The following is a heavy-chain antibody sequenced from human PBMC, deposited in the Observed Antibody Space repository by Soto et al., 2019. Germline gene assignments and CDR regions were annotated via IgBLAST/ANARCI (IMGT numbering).Heavy chain of an antibody. D-gene: IGHD3-22*01. J-gene: IGHJ4*02. CDR2: IIPIFGTA. CDR3: ARERSYYYDSSGYRYFDY. CDR1: EGTFSSYA. Sequence: SVKVSCKAYEGTFSSYAISRVRQAPGQCLEWRGGIIPIFGTANYAQKLQGRVTITADESTSTAYMELSSLRSEDTAVYYCARERSYYYDSSGYRYFDYWGQGTLVTVSS. V-gene: IGHV1-69*13.